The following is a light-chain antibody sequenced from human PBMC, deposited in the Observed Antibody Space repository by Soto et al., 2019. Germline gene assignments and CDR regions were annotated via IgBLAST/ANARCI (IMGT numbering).Light chain of an antibody. CDR2: AAS. CDR3: QQSYSTPIT. Sequence: DIQMTQSPSSLSASVGDRVTITCRASQSISSYLNWYQQKPGKAPKLLIYAASSLQSGVPSRFSGSGSGTDFTLTISSLQPEDFATYYCQQSYSTPITFGGGTTVEIK. V-gene: IGKV1-39*01. CDR1: QSISSY. J-gene: IGKJ4*01.